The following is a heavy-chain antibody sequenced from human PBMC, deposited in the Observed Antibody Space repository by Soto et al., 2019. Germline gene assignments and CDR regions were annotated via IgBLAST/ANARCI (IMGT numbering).Heavy chain of an antibody. CDR1: GFTFSSYA. D-gene: IGHD3-3*01. CDR2: IIGSGGSA. V-gene: IGHV3-23*01. Sequence: EVRLLESGGGLVQPGGPLRLSCAASGFTFSSYAMSWVRQAPGKGLEWVSTIIGSGGSANYADSVKGRFTISRDSSKNTLYLQMNSLRADDTAVYYCATHILITILGYYYGMDVWGQGTTVTVSS. J-gene: IGHJ6*01. CDR3: ATHILITILGYYYGMDV.